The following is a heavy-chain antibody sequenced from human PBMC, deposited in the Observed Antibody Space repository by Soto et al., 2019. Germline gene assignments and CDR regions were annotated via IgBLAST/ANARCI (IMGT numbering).Heavy chain of an antibody. CDR1: GGTFSSYA. D-gene: IGHD5-12*01. CDR3: ARTEYGGYDYYYGMDV. J-gene: IGHJ6*02. V-gene: IGHV1-69*01. Sequence: QVQLVQSGAEVKKPGSSVKVSCKASGGTFSSYAISWVRQAPGQGLEWMGGIIPIFGTANYVQKFQGRVTITAAESTSTAYKELSSLRSEDTAVYYCARTEYGGYDYYYGMDVWGQGTTVTVSS. CDR2: IIPIFGTA.